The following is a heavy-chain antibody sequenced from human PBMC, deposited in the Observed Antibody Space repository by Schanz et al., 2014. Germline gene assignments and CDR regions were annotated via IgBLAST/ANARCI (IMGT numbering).Heavy chain of an antibody. CDR3: VRDELLWFGEVLSLDY. D-gene: IGHD3-10*01. CDR2: ISDSGDTA. Sequence: DVHLLESGGGLVQPGGSLRLSCAASGFTFTNYAMSWVRQAPGKGLEWVSLISDSGDTAYYADSVKGRFTISRDNSNKTVDLQMNSLRAEDTALYYCVRDELLWFGEVLSLDYWGQGALVTVSA. CDR1: GFTFTNYA. J-gene: IGHJ4*02. V-gene: IGHV3-23*01.